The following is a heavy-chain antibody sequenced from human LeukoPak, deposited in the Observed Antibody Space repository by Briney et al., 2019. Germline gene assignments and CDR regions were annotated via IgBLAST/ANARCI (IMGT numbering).Heavy chain of an antibody. Sequence: SQTLSLTCAISGDSVSSNSAAWNWSRQSPSRGLEWLGRTYYRSKWYNDYAVSVKSRITINPDTSKNQFSLQLNSVTPEDTAVYYCARDRVLLWFGELAHDAFDIWGQGTMVTVSS. CDR2: TYYRSKWYN. J-gene: IGHJ3*02. CDR3: ARDRVLLWFGELAHDAFDI. V-gene: IGHV6-1*01. CDR1: GDSVSSNSAA. D-gene: IGHD3-10*01.